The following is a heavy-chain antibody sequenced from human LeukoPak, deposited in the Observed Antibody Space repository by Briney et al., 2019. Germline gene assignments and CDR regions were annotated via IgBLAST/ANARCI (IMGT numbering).Heavy chain of an antibody. Sequence: ASVKVSCKVSGYTLTELSMHWVRQAPGKGLEWMGGFDPEDGETIYAQKFQGRVTMTEDTSTDTAYMELSSLRSEDTAVHYCATSMTTVTIDAFDIWGQGTMVTVSS. J-gene: IGHJ3*02. CDR3: ATSMTTVTIDAFDI. CDR2: FDPEDGET. D-gene: IGHD4-17*01. V-gene: IGHV1-24*01. CDR1: GYTLTELS.